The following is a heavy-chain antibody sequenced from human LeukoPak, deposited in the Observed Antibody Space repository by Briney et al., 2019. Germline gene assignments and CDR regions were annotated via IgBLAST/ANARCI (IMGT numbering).Heavy chain of an antibody. CDR1: GFTFSSYG. J-gene: IGHJ5*02. CDR3: ARDKTVVTPSWFDP. V-gene: IGHV3-33*01. CDR2: IWYDGSNK. D-gene: IGHD4-23*01. Sequence: PGRSLRLSCAASGFTFSSYGMHWVRQAPGKGLEWVAVIWYDGSNKYYADSVKGRFTISRDNSKNTLYLQMNSLRAEDTAVYYCARDKTVVTPSWFDPWGQGTLVTVSS.